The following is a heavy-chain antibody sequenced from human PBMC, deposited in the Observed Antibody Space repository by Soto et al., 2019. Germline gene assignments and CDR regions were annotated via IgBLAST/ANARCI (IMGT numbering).Heavy chain of an antibody. J-gene: IGHJ6*02. CDR2: IIPRSATS. CDR3: AREGLVLVPSTVTSDYYYYAMDV. V-gene: IGHV1-69*13. Sequence: SVKVSCKASGYTFTGYYMHWVRQAPGQGLEWMGGIIPRSATSNYAQKFQGRVTITADESTRTAYMELSSLRSEDTAVYYCAREGLVLVPSTVTSDYYYYAMDVWGQGTTVTVS. CDR1: GYTFTGYY. D-gene: IGHD2-2*01.